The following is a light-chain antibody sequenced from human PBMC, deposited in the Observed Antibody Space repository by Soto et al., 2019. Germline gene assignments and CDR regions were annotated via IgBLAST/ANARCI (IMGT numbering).Light chain of an antibody. CDR3: QQYNNWPPWT. CDR2: DAS. J-gene: IGKJ1*01. CDR1: QSVSDY. Sequence: PGERATLSCRAGQSVSDYLAWYQQKPGQPPRLLFFDASNRVTGVPARFSAGGSGTDFTLIISGLQSDDFAVYFCQQYNNWPPWTFGHGTKVEIK. V-gene: IGKV3D-15*01.